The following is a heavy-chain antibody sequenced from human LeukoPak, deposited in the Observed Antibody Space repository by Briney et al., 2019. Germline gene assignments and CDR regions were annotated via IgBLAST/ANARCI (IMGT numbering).Heavy chain of an antibody. CDR2: IYYSGST. D-gene: IGHD4-17*01. V-gene: IGHV4-59*12. J-gene: IGHJ6*02. Sequence: PSETLSLTCTVSGGSMNSYYWSWIRQPPGKGLEWIGYIYYSGSTNYNPSLESRLSVSVDTSKNQFSLKLSSVTAADTAVYYCARATGDYVYGMDVWGQGTTVTVPS. CDR3: ARATGDYVYGMDV. CDR1: GGSMNSYY.